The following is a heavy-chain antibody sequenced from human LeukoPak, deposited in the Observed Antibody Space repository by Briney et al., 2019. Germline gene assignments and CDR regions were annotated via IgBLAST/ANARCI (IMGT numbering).Heavy chain of an antibody. Sequence: ASVKVSCKVSGYTLTEVSMHWVRQAPGKGLEWMGGFDPEDGETIYAQKFQGRVTMTEDTSTDTAYMELSSLRSEDKAVYYCATRRFLEWSFDYWGQGTLVTVSS. CDR3: ATRRFLEWSFDY. CDR1: GYTLTEVS. D-gene: IGHD3-3*01. J-gene: IGHJ4*02. V-gene: IGHV1-24*01. CDR2: FDPEDGET.